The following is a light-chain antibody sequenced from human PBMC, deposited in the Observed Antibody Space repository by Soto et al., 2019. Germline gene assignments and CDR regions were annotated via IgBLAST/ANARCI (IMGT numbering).Light chain of an antibody. CDR2: GAS. J-gene: IGKJ3*01. CDR3: QQYGTSPNT. CDR1: QTVRNNY. V-gene: IGKV3-20*01. Sequence: EIVLTQSPGTLSLSPGERATLSCRASQTVRNNYLAWYQQKPGQAPRLLIYGASSRATGIPDRFSGSGSGTDFTLTISRLEPEDFAVYYCQQYGTSPNTFGPGTKVDIK.